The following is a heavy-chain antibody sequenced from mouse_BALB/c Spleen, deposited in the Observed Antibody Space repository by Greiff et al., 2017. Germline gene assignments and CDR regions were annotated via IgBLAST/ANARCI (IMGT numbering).Heavy chain of an antibody. V-gene: IGHV7-3*02. Sequence: EVKLVESGGGLVQPGGSLRLSCATSGFTFTDYYMSWVRQPPGKALEWLGFIRNKANGYTTEYSASVKGRFTISRDNSQSILYLQMNTLRAEDSATYYCARDGDYGSSPDYWGQGTTLTVSS. D-gene: IGHD1-1*01. J-gene: IGHJ2*01. CDR1: GFTFTDYY. CDR2: IRNKANGYTT. CDR3: ARDGDYGSSPDY.